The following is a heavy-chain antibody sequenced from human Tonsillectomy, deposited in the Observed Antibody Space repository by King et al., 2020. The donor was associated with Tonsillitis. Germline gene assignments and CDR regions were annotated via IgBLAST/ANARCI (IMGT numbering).Heavy chain of an antibody. J-gene: IGHJ2*01. V-gene: IGHV3-23*04. CDR1: GCTFSTYA. Sequence: VQLVESGGGLVQPGGSLRLSCAASGCTFSTYAMSWVRQAPGKGLEWVSAISGNGGSTYYADSVKGRFTISRDNSKNTLYLQMNSLRAEDTAIYYCAKDPRYWYFDLWGRGTLVTVSS. CDR3: AKDPRYWYFDL. CDR2: ISGNGGST.